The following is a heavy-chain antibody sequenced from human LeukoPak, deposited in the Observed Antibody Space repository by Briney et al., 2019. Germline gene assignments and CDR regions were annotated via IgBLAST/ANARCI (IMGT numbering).Heavy chain of an antibody. D-gene: IGHD3-16*01. CDR2: VSGSGGNA. V-gene: IGHV3-23*01. Sequence: GGSLSLSCAVSGITLSNYGMSWVRRAQGQGLGWVSGVSGSGGNASYADCVKGRYTISRDNSTNTRSLQMNSLRPEQTGVCFCAKRGLVIRIMLVGFDKEAYSVDSWGQRALVTVSS. CDR1: GITLSNYG. CDR3: AKRGLVIRIMLVGFDKEAYSVDS. J-gene: IGHJ4*02.